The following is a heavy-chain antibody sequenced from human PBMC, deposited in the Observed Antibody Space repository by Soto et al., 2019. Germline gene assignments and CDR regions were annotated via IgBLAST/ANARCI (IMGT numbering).Heavy chain of an antibody. V-gene: IGHV1-18*04. J-gene: IGHJ4*02. CDR1: GYTFTNYA. D-gene: IGHD3-16*02. Sequence: QVLLLQSGPEVTKPGASVKVSCVASGYTFTNYAITWVRQAPGEGLEWLGRISASNGHKNWELTFQARVILTSYASQNSAYFVLRSVSADDTAVYYCARLRSLEEGECIVLSPFFSPLLDYCGQISLVNVSS. CDR3: ARLRSLEEGECIVLSPFFSPLLDY. CDR2: ISASNGHK.